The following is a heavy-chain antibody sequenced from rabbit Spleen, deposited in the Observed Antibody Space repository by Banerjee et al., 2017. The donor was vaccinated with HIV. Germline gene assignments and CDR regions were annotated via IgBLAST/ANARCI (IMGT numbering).Heavy chain of an antibody. CDR2: IAGSSSGFT. Sequence: QEQLVESGGGLVQPGGSLKLSCKASGFDFSSYGVSWVRQAPGKGLEWILCIAGSSSGFTYSATWAKGRFTCSKTSSTTVTLRMTSLTAADRAAYFCARDSSSSFSSYGMDLWGPGTLVTVS. J-gene: IGHJ6*01. CDR1: GFDFSSYG. CDR3: ARDSSSSFSSYGMDL. D-gene: IGHD1-1*01. V-gene: IGHV1S45*01.